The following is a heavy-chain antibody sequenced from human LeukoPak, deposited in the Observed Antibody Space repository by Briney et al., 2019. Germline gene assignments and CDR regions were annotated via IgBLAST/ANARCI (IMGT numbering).Heavy chain of an antibody. Sequence: GGSLRLSCPASGFTFSRYSMNWVRQAPGKGLEWVSSISSSSSYLYCADSVKGRFTISRDNAKNSLYLQMNSLRAEDTAVYYCAGGFITYYYMDVWGKGTTVTTSS. V-gene: IGHV3-21*01. J-gene: IGHJ6*03. CDR3: AGGFITYYYMDV. CDR2: ISSSSSYL. D-gene: IGHD3-10*01. CDR1: GFTFSRYS.